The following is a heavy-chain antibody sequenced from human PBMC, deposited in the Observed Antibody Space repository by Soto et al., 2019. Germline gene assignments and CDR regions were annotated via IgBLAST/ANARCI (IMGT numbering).Heavy chain of an antibody. Sequence: PSETLSLTCAVYGGSFSGYYWNWIRQPPGKGLEWIGEIDHSGYTNYNPSLKSRVTISVDTSKNQFSLRLTSVTAADTAVYYCARVRDWFDPWGRGTLVTVSS. CDR2: IDHSGYT. CDR1: GGSFSGYY. V-gene: IGHV4-34*01. CDR3: ARVRDWFDP. J-gene: IGHJ5*02. D-gene: IGHD3-3*01.